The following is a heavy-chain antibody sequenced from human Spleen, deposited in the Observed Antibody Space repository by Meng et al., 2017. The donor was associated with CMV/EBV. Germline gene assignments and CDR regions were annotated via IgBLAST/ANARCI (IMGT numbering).Heavy chain of an antibody. Sequence: SGGTFSSSAISWVRQAPGQGLEWMGGIIPIFGTANYAQKFQGRVTITTDESTSTAYMELSSLRSEDTAVYYCARGTGYCSSTSCYLQDWGQGTLVTVSS. CDR1: GGTFSSSA. J-gene: IGHJ4*02. V-gene: IGHV1-69*05. D-gene: IGHD2-2*01. CDR3: ARGTGYCSSTSCYLQD. CDR2: IIPIFGTA.